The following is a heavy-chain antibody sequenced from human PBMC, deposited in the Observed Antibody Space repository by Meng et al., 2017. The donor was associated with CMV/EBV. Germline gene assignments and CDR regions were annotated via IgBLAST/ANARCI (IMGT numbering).Heavy chain of an antibody. CDR1: GGSISSSSYY. Sequence: SETLSFTCTVSGGSISSSSYYWGWIRQPPGKGLEWIGSIYYSGSTYYNPSLKSRVTISVDTSKNQFSLKLSSVTAADTAVYYCAREEVRFLEWLELLDAFDIWGQGTMVTVSS. CDR3: AREEVRFLEWLELLDAFDI. D-gene: IGHD3-3*01. CDR2: IYYSGST. J-gene: IGHJ3*02. V-gene: IGHV4-39*07.